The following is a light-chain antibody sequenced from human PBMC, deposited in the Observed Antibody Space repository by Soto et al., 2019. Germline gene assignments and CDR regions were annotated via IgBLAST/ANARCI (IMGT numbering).Light chain of an antibody. CDR2: GAS. V-gene: IGKV3-20*01. CDR3: QLYHHGQPIA. Sequence: EIVLTQSPDTLSLSPGERDNLSCRARQSVSTNLAGYQHKTGQAHRLLISGASNRATGIPDRFSGSGSETDFTLTISRLEPEDFALYYCQLYHHGQPIAFGLGTRLEIK. CDR1: QSVSTN. J-gene: IGKJ5*01.